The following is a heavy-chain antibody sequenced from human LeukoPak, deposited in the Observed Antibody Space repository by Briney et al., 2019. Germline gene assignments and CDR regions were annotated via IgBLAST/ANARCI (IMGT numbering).Heavy chain of an antibody. V-gene: IGHV4-34*01. CDR2: ISHSGST. D-gene: IGHD6-13*01. Sequence: SETLSLTCAVYGGSLSGYYWSWIRQPPGKGLEWIGEISHSGSTNSNPSLKSRVTISVDTSKNQFSLKLSSVTAADTAVYYCARGEVLYSIDYWGQGTLVTVSS. CDR3: ARGEVLYSIDY. J-gene: IGHJ4*02. CDR1: GGSLSGYY.